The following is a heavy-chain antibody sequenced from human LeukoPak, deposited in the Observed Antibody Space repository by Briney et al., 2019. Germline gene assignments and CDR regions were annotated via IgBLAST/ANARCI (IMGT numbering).Heavy chain of an antibody. CDR2: INHSGST. CDR1: GGSFSGYY. CDR3: ARGGLMVYAVRVQNDAFDI. J-gene: IGHJ3*02. D-gene: IGHD2-8*01. Sequence: TSETLSLTYAVYGGSFSGYYWSWIRQPPGKGLEWIGEINHSGSTNYNPSLKSRVTISVDTSKNQFSLKLSSVTAADTAVYYCARGGLMVYAVRVQNDAFDIWGQGTMVTVSS. V-gene: IGHV4-34*01.